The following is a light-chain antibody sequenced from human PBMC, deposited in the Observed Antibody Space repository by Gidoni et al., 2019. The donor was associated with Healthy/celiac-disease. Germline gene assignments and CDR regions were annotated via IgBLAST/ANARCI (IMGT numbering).Light chain of an antibody. CDR1: AFPKQY. V-gene: IGLV3-25*03. CDR2: KDS. J-gene: IGLJ2*01. CDR3: QSADSSGTYVV. Sequence: SDELTQPPSVSVSPGQTARITCSGDAFPKQYAYWYQQKPGQAPVLVIYKDSERPPGIPERFSGSSSGKTVTLTISGVQAEDEADYYCQSADSSGTYVVFGGGTKLTVL.